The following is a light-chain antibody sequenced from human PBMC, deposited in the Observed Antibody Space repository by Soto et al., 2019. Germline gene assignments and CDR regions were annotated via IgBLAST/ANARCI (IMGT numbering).Light chain of an antibody. Sequence: EIVMTQSPATLSVSPGERATFSCRASQSVSSNLAWYQQKPGQAPRLLMFRASIRATGFPARFSGSGSGTEFNITSSSLQSEDSAVYYCQQYNNWPQTFGQGTKVDIK. CDR2: RAS. CDR3: QQYNNWPQT. V-gene: IGKV3-15*01. CDR1: QSVSSN. J-gene: IGKJ1*01.